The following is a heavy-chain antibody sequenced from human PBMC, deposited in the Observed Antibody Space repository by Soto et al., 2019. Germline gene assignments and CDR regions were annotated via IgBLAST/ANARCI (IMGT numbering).Heavy chain of an antibody. CDR2: ISYSGYT. CDR1: GASISSAAYF. Sequence: SETLSLTCTVSGASISSAAYFWSWIRQRPGGGLEWIGFISYSGYTYQSPSLKSRLLLSVDTSKNQFSLELSFVTAADTAVYYCARGPTPSWSSYRFSYFDSWGHGSLVTVSS. V-gene: IGHV4-31*03. D-gene: IGHD3-3*01. CDR3: ARGPTPSWSSYRFSYFDS. J-gene: IGHJ4*01.